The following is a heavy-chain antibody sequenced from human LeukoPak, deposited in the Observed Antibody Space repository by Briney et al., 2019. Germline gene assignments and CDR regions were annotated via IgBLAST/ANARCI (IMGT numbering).Heavy chain of an antibody. CDR2: INHSGST. J-gene: IGHJ3*02. V-gene: IGHV4-34*01. CDR1: GGSFSDYY. D-gene: IGHD6-19*01. Sequence: PSETLSLTCAVFGGSFSDYYWTWIRQPPGKGLEWIGEINHSGSTNYNPSLKSRVTISIDTSKNQFSLRLSSVTAADTAVYYCARKQWLVLADACDIWGQGTMVTVSS. CDR3: ARKQWLVLADACDI.